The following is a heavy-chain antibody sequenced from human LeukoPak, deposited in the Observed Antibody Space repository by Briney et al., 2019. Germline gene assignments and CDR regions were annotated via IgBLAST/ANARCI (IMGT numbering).Heavy chain of an antibody. D-gene: IGHD3-22*01. J-gene: IGHJ4*02. V-gene: IGHV3-30-3*01. Sequence: GGSLRLSCAASGFTFSTYAMHWVRQAPGKGLEWVAVISYDGNYKYYADSVKGRFTISRDNSKNTLYLQMNSLRAEDTAVYYCARDRNYDSSGSIFDYWGQGTLVTVSS. CDR1: GFTFSTYA. CDR2: ISYDGNYK. CDR3: ARDRNYDSSGSIFDY.